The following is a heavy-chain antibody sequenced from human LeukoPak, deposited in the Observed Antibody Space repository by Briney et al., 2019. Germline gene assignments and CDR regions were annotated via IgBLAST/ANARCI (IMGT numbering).Heavy chain of an antibody. D-gene: IGHD5-18*01. V-gene: IGHV3-33*08. Sequence: PGGSLRLSCAASGFTFSSYGMHWVRQAPGKGLEWVAVVWFDGSKTYYGDSVKGRFTISRDNSKNTLYLQMDSLRVDDTAVYFCARDFRRYSYGLFDYWGQGTLVTVSS. CDR1: GFTFSSYG. J-gene: IGHJ4*02. CDR3: ARDFRRYSYGLFDY. CDR2: VWFDGSKT.